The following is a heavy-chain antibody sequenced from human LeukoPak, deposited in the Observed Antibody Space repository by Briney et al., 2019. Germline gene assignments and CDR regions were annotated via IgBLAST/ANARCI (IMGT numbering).Heavy chain of an antibody. CDR3: EKDSHLNV. Sequence: SETLSLTCTVSGGSISGTDLYWGWIRQLPGKGLEWIGNIHSTGNSFCNPSLKSRVTISIDASKNQFSLKLSSVTAADTAVYYCEKDSHLNVWGHGTTVTVSS. CDR1: GGSISGTDLY. CDR2: IHSTGNS. J-gene: IGHJ6*02. D-gene: IGHD2-15*01. V-gene: IGHV4-39*01.